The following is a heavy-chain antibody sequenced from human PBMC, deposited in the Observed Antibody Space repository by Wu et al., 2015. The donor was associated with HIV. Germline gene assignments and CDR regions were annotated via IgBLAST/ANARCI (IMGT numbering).Heavy chain of an antibody. J-gene: IGHJ3*02. CDR3: ARGNYDSSGYDAFDI. Sequence: QVQLVQSGAEVKKPGASVKVSCKASGYTFTSYDINWVRQGTGQGLEWMGWMNPNSGKTGYAQKFQGRVTMTRNTSINTAYMELSSLRFDDTAVYYCARGNYDSSGYDAFDIWGHGTMVTVSS. V-gene: IGHV1-8*01. CDR2: MNPNSGKT. D-gene: IGHD3-22*01. CDR1: GYTFTSYD.